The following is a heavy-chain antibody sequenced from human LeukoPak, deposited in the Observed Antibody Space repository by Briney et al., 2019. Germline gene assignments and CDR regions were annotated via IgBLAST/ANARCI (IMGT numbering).Heavy chain of an antibody. CDR3: AKDFAGTYYDSPLILTGYYDY. D-gene: IGHD3-9*01. V-gene: IGHV3-15*01. Sequence: GGSLRLSCAASGFTFSNAWMNWVRQAPGKGLEWVGRIKSKTDGGTTDYAAPVKGRFTISRDDSKNTLFLQMNSLKTEDTAVYYCAKDFAGTYYDSPLILTGYYDYRGQGTLVTVSS. CDR2: IKSKTDGGTT. CDR1: GFTFSNAW. J-gene: IGHJ4*02.